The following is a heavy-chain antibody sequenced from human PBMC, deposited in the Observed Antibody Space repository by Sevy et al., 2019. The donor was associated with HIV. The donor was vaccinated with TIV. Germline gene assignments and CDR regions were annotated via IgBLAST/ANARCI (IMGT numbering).Heavy chain of an antibody. V-gene: IGHV4-59*01. Sequence: SETLSLTCTVSGGSISGYHWSWIRQPPGKALEWIGYIYYSGSTNYNPSLKSRVTISVDTSKNQFSLTLSSVTAADTAVYYCARSGQAAIIKGIGVFDIWGQGTMVTVSS. D-gene: IGHD2-8*01. CDR2: IYYSGST. CDR3: ARSGQAAIIKGIGVFDI. CDR1: GGSISGYH. J-gene: IGHJ3*02.